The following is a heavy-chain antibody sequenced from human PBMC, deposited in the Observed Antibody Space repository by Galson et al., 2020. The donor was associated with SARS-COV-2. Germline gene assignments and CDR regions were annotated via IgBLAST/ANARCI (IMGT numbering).Heavy chain of an antibody. CDR3: ARDGQHGGGRAFDY. CDR1: GFTFSNYG. D-gene: IGHD2-15*01. V-gene: IGHV3-33*01. J-gene: IGHJ4*02. CDR2: IWYDGSNK. Sequence: GESLKISCAASGFTFSNYGMHWVRQAPGKGLEWVAVIWYDGSNKYYADSVKGRFTISRDNSENTAYLQMNNLRAEDTARYYCARDGQHGGGRAFDYWGQGTLVTVSS.